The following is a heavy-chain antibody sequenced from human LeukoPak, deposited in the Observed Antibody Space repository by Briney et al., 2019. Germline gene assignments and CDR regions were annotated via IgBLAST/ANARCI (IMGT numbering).Heavy chain of an antibody. V-gene: IGHV4-59*08. CDR2: IYYSGSI. J-gene: IGHJ5*02. CDR3: ARHGTFRQEYSEFENWFDP. D-gene: IGHD5-12*01. Sequence: SETLSLTCTVSGGSISNYYWSWIRQPPGKGLEWIGYIYYSGSINYNPSVKSRVTISVDTSKNQFSLNLSSVTAADTAVYYCARHGTFRQEYSEFENWFDPWGQGTLVIVSS. CDR1: GGSISNYY.